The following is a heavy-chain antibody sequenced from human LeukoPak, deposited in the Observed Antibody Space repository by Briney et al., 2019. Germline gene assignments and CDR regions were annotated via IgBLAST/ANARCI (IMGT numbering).Heavy chain of an antibody. CDR1: GITFSTYT. J-gene: IGHJ4*02. D-gene: IGHD1-7*01. V-gene: IGHV3-21*01. CDR2: ISSGSTYI. CDR3: ARERYDWNYAFDS. Sequence: GGSLRLSCVASGITFSTYTMNWVRQVPGKGLEWLSSISSGSTYINYADSLKGRIIISRDNAKNSLYLQMYSLRAEDTAVYYCARERYDWNYAFDSWGQGTLVTVSS.